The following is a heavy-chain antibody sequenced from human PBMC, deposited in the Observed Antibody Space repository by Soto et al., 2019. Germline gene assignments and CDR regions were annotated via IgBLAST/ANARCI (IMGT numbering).Heavy chain of an antibody. CDR3: AKDRLNGYNLFYCEY. CDR1: GFTFTDHG. J-gene: IGHJ4*02. D-gene: IGHD5-12*01. Sequence: PGGSRRLSCSASGFTFTDHGMHWVRQAPGKGLEWVALISFDVDNKYYADSVKGRFTISRDGSRNTVYLQMNGLTTEDTAVYYCAKDRLNGYNLFYCEYWGQGTLVSVSS. CDR2: ISFDVDNK. V-gene: IGHV3-30*18.